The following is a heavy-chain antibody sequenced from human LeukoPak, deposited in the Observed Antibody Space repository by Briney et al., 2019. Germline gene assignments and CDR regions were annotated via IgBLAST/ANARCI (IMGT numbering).Heavy chain of an antibody. D-gene: IGHD1-26*01. CDR1: GFTFSDYY. CDR2: ISISGTYT. Sequence: PGGSLRLSCAASGFTFSDYYMSWIRQAPGKGLEWVSYISISGTYTNYADSVKGRFTISRDNAKNSLYLQVNSLRAEDTAVYYCARCGTPNNYHYYGMDVWGQGTTVTVSS. CDR3: ARCGTPNNYHYYGMDV. J-gene: IGHJ6*02. V-gene: IGHV3-11*03.